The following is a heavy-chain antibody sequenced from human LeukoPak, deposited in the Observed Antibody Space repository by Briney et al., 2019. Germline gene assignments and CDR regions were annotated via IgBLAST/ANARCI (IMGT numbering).Heavy chain of an antibody. CDR2: IRYDGSNK. CDR1: GFTFSSYG. V-gene: IGHV3-30*02. CDR3: ARDSTYDSSGYPFDY. J-gene: IGHJ4*02. Sequence: GGSLRLSCAASGFTFSSYGMHWVRQAPGKGLEWVAFIRYDGSNKYYADSVKGRFTISRDNSKNTLYLQMNSLRAEDTAVYYCARDSTYDSSGYPFDYWGQGTLVTVSS. D-gene: IGHD3-22*01.